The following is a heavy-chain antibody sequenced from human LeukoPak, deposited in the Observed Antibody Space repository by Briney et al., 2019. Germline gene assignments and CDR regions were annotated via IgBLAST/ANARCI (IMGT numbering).Heavy chain of an antibody. CDR3: ASERGDSITIFGVVGPFDY. V-gene: IGHV3-11*01. CDR1: GFTFSDYY. CDR2: ISSSGSTI. J-gene: IGHJ4*02. D-gene: IGHD3-3*01. Sequence: GGSLRLSCAASGFTFSDYYMSWIRQAPGKGLEWVSYISSSGSTIYYADSVKGRFTISRDNAKNSLSLQMNSLRAEDAAVYYCASERGDSITIFGVVGPFDYWGRGTLVTVSS.